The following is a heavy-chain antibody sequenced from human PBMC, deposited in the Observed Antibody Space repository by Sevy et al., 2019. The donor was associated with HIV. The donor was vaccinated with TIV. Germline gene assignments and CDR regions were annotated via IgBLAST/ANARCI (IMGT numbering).Heavy chain of an antibody. V-gene: IGHV3-33*01. D-gene: IGHD3-10*01. CDR2: IWYDGSNK. CDR3: AGEGRSVTMVRGVDY. Sequence: GGSLRLSCAASGFTFSSYGMHWVRQAPGKGLEWVAVIWYDGSNKYYADSVKGRFTISRDNSKNTLYLQMNSLRAEDTAVYYCAGEGRSVTMVRGVDYWGQGTLVTVSS. J-gene: IGHJ4*02. CDR1: GFTFSSYG.